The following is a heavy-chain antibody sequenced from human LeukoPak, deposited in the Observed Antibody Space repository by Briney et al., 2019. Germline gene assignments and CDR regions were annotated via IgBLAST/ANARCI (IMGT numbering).Heavy chain of an antibody. D-gene: IGHD6-6*01. V-gene: IGHV3-66*02. Sequence: GGSLRLSCAASGFTFSSNYMSWVRQAPGKGLEWVSVIYSGGSTYYADSVKDRFTISRDNSKNTLYLQMNSLRAEDTAVYYCSRDSFGSSPNYYYYYMDVWGKGTTVTVSS. CDR2: IYSGGST. J-gene: IGHJ6*03. CDR1: GFTFSSNY. CDR3: SRDSFGSSPNYYYYYMDV.